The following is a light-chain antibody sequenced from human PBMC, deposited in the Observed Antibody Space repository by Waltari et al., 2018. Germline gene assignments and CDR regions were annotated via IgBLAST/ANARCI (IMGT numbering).Light chain of an antibody. CDR1: TSDIGNPDY. CDR3: SSYTGSTTLLV. V-gene: IGLV2-14*01. Sequence: QSALTQPASVSGSPGQSITISCTGTTSDIGNPDYVPWYQQHPGKAPKLLIYEGTNRPSGVSTRFSGSKSGSTASLTISGLQADDEAHYYCSSYTGSTTLLVFGGGTDLTVL. CDR2: EGT. J-gene: IGLJ2*01.